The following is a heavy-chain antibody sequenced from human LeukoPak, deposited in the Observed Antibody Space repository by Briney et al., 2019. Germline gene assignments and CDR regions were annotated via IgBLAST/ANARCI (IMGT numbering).Heavy chain of an antibody. Sequence: ASVKVSCKASGYTFTGYYMHWVRQAPGQGLEWMGLINPTGGSTGYAQKFQGRVTMTRDMSTSTDYMELSSLRSEDTAVYYCARDNSVGDTAWWFDPWGQGTLVTVSS. CDR1: GYTFTGYY. CDR2: INPTGGST. V-gene: IGHV1-46*01. J-gene: IGHJ5*02. CDR3: ARDNSVGDTAWWFDP. D-gene: IGHD1-26*01.